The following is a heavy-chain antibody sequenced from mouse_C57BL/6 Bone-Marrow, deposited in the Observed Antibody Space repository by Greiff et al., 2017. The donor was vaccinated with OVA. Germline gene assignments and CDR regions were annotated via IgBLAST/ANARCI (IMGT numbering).Heavy chain of an antibody. Sequence: QVQLKQPGAELVKPGASVKLSCKASGYTFTSYWMHWVKQRPGQGLEWIGMIHPNSGSTNYNEKFKSKATLTVDKSSSTAYMQLSSLTSEDSAVYYCGGGYYYAMDYWGQGTSVTVSS. D-gene: IGHD3-1*01. CDR3: GGGYYYAMDY. V-gene: IGHV1-64*01. CDR1: GYTFTSYW. CDR2: IHPNSGST. J-gene: IGHJ4*01.